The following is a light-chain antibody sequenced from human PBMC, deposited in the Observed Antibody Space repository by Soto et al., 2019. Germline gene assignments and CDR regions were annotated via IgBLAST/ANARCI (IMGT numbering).Light chain of an antibody. V-gene: IGKV3-20*01. J-gene: IGKJ1*01. CDR1: QTVRNNY. CDR3: QQYGSSPTT. CDR2: DAS. Sequence: ELVLTQSPGTLALSPGEGAALSCRSSQTVRNNYLAWYQQKPGQAPRLLIYDASSRATGIPDRFSGSGSGTDFTLTISRLEPEDFAVYYCQQYGSSPTTFGQGTKVDIK.